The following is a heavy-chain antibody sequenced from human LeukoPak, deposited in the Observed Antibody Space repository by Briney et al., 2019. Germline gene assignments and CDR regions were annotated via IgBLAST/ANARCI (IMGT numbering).Heavy chain of an antibody. CDR2: IRSKAYGGTT. J-gene: IGHJ4*02. D-gene: IGHD5-12*01. Sequence: GGSLRLSCTASGFTFGDYAMSWFRQAPGKGLEWVGFIRSKAYGGTTEYAASVKGRFTISRDDSKSIAYLQMNSLKTEDTAVYYCTRARRGPGSGYKKYYFDYWGQGTLVTVSS. CDR1: GFTFGDYA. CDR3: TRARRGPGSGYKKYYFDY. V-gene: IGHV3-49*03.